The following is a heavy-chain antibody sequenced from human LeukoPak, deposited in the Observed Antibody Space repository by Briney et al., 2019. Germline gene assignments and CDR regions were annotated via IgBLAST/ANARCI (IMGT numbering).Heavy chain of an antibody. CDR3: AGIAAPNTENYYNSCGMDV. CDR2: ISWNSGGV. Sequence: PGRSLRLSCAASGFTFDDYAMHWVRQAPGKGLEWVSGISWNSGGVGYADSVKGRFTISRDNAKNSLYLQMNSLRAEDTALYYCAGIAAPNTENYYNSCGMDVWGQGTTVTVSS. J-gene: IGHJ6*02. CDR1: GFTFDDYA. V-gene: IGHV3-9*01. D-gene: IGHD6-13*01.